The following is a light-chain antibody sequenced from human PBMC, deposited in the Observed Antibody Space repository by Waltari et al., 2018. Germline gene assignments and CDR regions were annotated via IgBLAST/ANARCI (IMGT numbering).Light chain of an antibody. J-gene: IGKJ1*01. V-gene: IGKV3-15*01. Sequence: EIVMKQYPATLSVSPGERVTLSCRARQSINSDLAGYQQKHGQAHRLLLYVASTRATCVPVSFSGSGSGTEFTLTIRSLQSEDVAIYYCQQYNNWPPETFGQGTKVEIK. CDR1: QSINSD. CDR2: VAS. CDR3: QQYNNWPPET.